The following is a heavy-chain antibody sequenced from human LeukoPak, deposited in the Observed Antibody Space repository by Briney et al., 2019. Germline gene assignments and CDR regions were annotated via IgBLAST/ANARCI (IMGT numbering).Heavy chain of an antibody. CDR3: AKDDAWLRFGE. V-gene: IGHV3-23*01. CDR1: GFTFSNHG. J-gene: IGHJ4*02. Sequence: GGSLRLSCAASGFTFSNHGMNWVRQAPGKGREGVSGMSPSGDSAYYADSVKGPFTISRDTSKRTLYLEVISLTAEDTAVYYCAKDDAWLRFGEWSQGTLVTVSS. CDR2: MSPSGDSA. D-gene: IGHD3-10*01.